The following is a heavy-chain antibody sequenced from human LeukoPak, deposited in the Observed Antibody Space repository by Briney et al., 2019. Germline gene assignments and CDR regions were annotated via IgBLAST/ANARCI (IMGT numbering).Heavy chain of an antibody. CDR3: ARGLGTYDSSELTWPMISF. J-gene: IGHJ4*02. V-gene: IGHV1-8*01. CDR2: MNPNSGDT. D-gene: IGHD3-22*01. CDR1: GYTFTIYE. Sequence: ASVKVSFKASGYTFTIYEINWVRQATGQGLEWMGWMNPNSGDTAFAQKFQGRITMTRSTSISTAYMELSSLTSEDTAVYYCARGLGTYDSSELTWPMISFWGQGTLVTVSS.